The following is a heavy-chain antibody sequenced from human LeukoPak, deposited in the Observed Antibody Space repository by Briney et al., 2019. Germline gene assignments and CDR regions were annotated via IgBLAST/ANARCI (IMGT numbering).Heavy chain of an antibody. D-gene: IGHD7-27*01. CDR1: GFTFSNYV. CDR2: IGTSGGDI. J-gene: IGHJ4*02. V-gene: IGHV3-23*01. Sequence: GGSLRLSCAASGFTFSNYVMIWVRQAPGKGLEWVSIIGTSGGDIHYADSVKGRFSISRDNSKNALSLQMNSLRVDDTAVYYCARDPNWGSGYWGQGTLVTVSS. CDR3: ARDPNWGSGY.